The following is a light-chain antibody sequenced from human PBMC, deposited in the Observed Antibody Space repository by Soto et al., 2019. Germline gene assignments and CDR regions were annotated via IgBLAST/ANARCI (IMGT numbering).Light chain of an antibody. V-gene: IGLV4-69*01. CDR1: SGHSSYA. Sequence: QLVLTQSPSASASLGASVKLTCTLSSGHSSYAIAWHQQQPEKGPRYLMKLNSDGSHNKGDGIPDRFSGSSSGAERYLTISSLQSEDEADYYCQTWGTGVVFGGGTKFTVL. J-gene: IGLJ2*01. CDR3: QTWGTGVV. CDR2: LNSDGSH.